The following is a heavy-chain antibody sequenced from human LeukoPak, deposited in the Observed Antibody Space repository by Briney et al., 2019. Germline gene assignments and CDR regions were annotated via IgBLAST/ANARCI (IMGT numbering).Heavy chain of an antibody. J-gene: IGHJ4*02. V-gene: IGHV4-59*08. Sequence: SETLSLTCTVSGGSISSYYWSWIRQPPGKGLEWIGYIYYSGSTNYNPSLKSRVTISVDTSKNQFSLKLSSVTAADTAVYYCARQIPIYYYGSGSYPHFDYWGQGTLVTVSS. CDR3: ARQIPIYYYGSGSYPHFDY. CDR2: IYYSGST. D-gene: IGHD3-10*01. CDR1: GGSISSYY.